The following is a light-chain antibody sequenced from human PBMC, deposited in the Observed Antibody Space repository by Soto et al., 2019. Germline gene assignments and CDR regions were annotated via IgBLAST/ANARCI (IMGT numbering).Light chain of an antibody. Sequence: EIVLTQSPGTLSLSPGERATLSFRASQSVSSSYLAWYQQKPGQAPRLLIYGPSSRATGIPDRFSGSGSGTDFTFTISSLQPEDIATYYCQQYDNLPITFGQGTRLEIK. CDR2: GPS. J-gene: IGKJ5*01. CDR3: QQYDNLPIT. V-gene: IGKV3-20*01. CDR1: QSVSSSY.